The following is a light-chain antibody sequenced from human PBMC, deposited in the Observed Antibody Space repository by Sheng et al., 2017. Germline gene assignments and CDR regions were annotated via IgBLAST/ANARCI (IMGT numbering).Light chain of an antibody. Sequence: EIVLTQSPGTLSLSPGERATLSCRASQSVSSSYLAWYQQKPGQAPRLLIYGASSRATGIPDRFSGSGSGXDFTLSISRLEPEDFAVYYCQQYGSSPWTFGHGTKVEVK. V-gene: IGKV3-20*01. CDR3: QQYGSSPWT. CDR2: GAS. CDR1: QSVSSSY. J-gene: IGKJ1*01.